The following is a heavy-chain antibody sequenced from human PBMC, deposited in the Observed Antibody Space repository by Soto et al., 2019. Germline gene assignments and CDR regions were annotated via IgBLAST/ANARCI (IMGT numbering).Heavy chain of an antibody. D-gene: IGHD6-19*01. CDR3: ARDMYSSGLREGYYYYGMDV. CDR1: GYSFTSYA. J-gene: IGHJ6*02. Sequence: XSVKVPCKASGYSFTSYAMHWVRQAPGQRLEWMGWINAGNGNTKYSQKFQGRVTITRDTSASTAYMELSSLRSEDTAVYYCARDMYSSGLREGYYYYGMDVWGQGTTVTVSS. V-gene: IGHV1-3*01. CDR2: INAGNGNT.